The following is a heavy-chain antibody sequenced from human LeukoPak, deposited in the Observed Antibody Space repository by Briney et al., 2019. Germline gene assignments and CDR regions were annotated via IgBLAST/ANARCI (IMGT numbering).Heavy chain of an antibody. Sequence: PGGSLRLSCAASGFTFSNYGVHWVRQAPGKGPEWVAMISYDGSNKYYSDSVKGRFTISRDNSKNKVYVQMNSLRLDDTAVYYCTRAGTVTTEDYYYQGMDVWGQGTTVTVSS. J-gene: IGHJ6*02. CDR2: ISYDGSNK. D-gene: IGHD4-17*01. V-gene: IGHV3-30*03. CDR1: GFTFSNYG. CDR3: TRAGTVTTEDYYYQGMDV.